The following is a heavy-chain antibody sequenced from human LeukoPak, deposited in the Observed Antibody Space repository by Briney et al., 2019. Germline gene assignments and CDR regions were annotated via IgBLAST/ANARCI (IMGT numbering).Heavy chain of an antibody. V-gene: IGHV1-69*04. CDR2: IIPILGIA. CDR1: GYTFTGYY. D-gene: IGHD6-13*01. Sequence: GASVKVSCKASGYTFTGYYMHWVRQAPGLGLEWMGRIIPILGIANYAQKFQGRVTITADKSTSTAYMELSSLRSEDTAVYYCARDIAAAGTKQARYYYYMDVWGKGTTVTVSS. J-gene: IGHJ6*03. CDR3: ARDIAAAGTKQARYYYYMDV.